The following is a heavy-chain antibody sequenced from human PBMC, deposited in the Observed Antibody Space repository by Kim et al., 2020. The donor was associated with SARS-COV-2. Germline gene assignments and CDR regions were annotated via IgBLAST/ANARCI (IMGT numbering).Heavy chain of an antibody. Sequence: TNYNPSLKSRVTISVDTSKNQFSLKLSAVTAADTAVYYGARVRVSVFDYWGQGTLVTVSS. CDR2: T. J-gene: IGHJ4*02. D-gene: IGHD2-8*01. V-gene: IGHV4-34*01. CDR3: ARVRVSVFDY.